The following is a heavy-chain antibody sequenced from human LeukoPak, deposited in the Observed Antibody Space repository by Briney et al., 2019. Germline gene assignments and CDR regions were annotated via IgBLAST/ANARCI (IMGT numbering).Heavy chain of an antibody. V-gene: IGHV1-69*05. CDR1: GYTFTSYD. CDR3: ARYEGYCSSTSCSPKYFQH. Sequence: ASVKVSCKASGYTFTSYDINWVRQATGQGLEWMGGIIPIFGTANYAQKFQGRVTITTDESTSTAYMELSSLRSEDTAVYYCARYEGYCSSTSCSPKYFQHWGQGTLVTVSS. D-gene: IGHD2-2*01. CDR2: IIPIFGTA. J-gene: IGHJ1*01.